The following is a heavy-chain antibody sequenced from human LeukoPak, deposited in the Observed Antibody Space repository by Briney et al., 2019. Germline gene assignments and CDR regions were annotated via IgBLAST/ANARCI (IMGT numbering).Heavy chain of an antibody. V-gene: IGHV3-9*01. D-gene: IGHD6-19*01. CDR3: AKEGIAVAGTYYYYGMDV. J-gene: IGHJ6*02. CDR1: GFTFDDYA. CDR2: ISWNGGSI. Sequence: PGGSLRLSCAASGFTFDDYAMHWVRQAPGKGLEWVSGISWNGGSIGYADSVKGRFTISRDNAKNSLYLQMNSLRAEDTALYYCAKEGIAVAGTYYYYGMDVWGQGTTVTVSS.